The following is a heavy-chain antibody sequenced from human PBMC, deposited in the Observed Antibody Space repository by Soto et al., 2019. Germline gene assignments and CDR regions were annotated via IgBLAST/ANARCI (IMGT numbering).Heavy chain of an antibody. J-gene: IGHJ4*02. CDR1: GYTFTSYG. CDR3: ARDDGVYDYGDYFDY. D-gene: IGHD4-17*01. CDR2: ISAYNGNT. Sequence: ASVKVSCKAFGYTFTSYGISWVRQAPGQGLQWMGWISAYNGNTNYAQKFQGRVSMTTDTSTSTAYMELRSLRSDDTAVYYCARDDGVYDYGDYFDYWGQGTLVTVSS. V-gene: IGHV1-18*01.